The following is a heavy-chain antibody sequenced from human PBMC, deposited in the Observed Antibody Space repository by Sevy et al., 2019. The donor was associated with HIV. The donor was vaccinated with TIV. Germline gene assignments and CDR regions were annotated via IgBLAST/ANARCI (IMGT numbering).Heavy chain of an antibody. Sequence: GGSLRLSCVASGSTFSSYVMSWVRQAPGKGLEWVSTTSGSGGYTYYADSVKGRFTISRDNSKNTVDLLIISLRAEDTAVYYCAKETASGYLPWGQGTLVTVSS. CDR1: GSTFSSYV. D-gene: IGHD3-3*01. CDR2: TSGSGGYT. J-gene: IGHJ5*02. V-gene: IGHV3-23*01. CDR3: AKETASGYLP.